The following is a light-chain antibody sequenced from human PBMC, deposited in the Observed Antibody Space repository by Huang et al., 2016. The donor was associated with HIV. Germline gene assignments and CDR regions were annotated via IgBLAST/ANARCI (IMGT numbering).Light chain of an antibody. Sequence: EIVMTQSPATLSVSPGEGATLSCRASQSVNRNLAWYQQKPGQAPRLLIYGASTRATGVPATFSGSGSGTEFTLTISSLQSEDFAVYYCQQYNNWPPLTFGGGTKVEIK. CDR2: GAS. CDR3: QQYNNWPPLT. V-gene: IGKV3-15*01. CDR1: QSVNRN. J-gene: IGKJ4*01.